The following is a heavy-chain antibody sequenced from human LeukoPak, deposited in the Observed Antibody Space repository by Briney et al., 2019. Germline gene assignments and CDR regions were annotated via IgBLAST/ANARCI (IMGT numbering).Heavy chain of an antibody. V-gene: IGHV3-21*01. Sequence: GGSLRLSCAAFGFTFSSYEMNWVRQAPGKGLEWVSSISSSSSYIYYADSVKGRFTISRDNAKNSLYLQMNSLRAEDTAVYYCAREGRGSGYYYWGQGTLVTVSS. CDR1: GFTFSSYE. CDR3: AREGRGSGYYY. CDR2: ISSSSSYI. J-gene: IGHJ4*02. D-gene: IGHD3-3*01.